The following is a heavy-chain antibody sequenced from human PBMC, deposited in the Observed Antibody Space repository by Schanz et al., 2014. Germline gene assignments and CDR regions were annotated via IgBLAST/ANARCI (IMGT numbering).Heavy chain of an antibody. CDR2: IATSSSTR. D-gene: IGHD3-10*01. Sequence: EVLLVESGGGLVKPGGSLRLSCAASGFTISSYSMNWVRQAPGKGLEWLSYIATSSSTRHYADSVKGRVTISRDNAKNSVSLQMRRLRVEDTAVYYCASGVHVSSLQKGLQFWGRGTLVIVSS. CDR3: ASGVHVSSLQKGLQF. J-gene: IGHJ1*01. V-gene: IGHV3-21*02. CDR1: GFTISSYS.